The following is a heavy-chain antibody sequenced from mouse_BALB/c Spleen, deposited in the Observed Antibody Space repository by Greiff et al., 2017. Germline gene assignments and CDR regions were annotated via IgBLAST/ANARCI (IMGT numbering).Heavy chain of an antibody. CDR2: IYPGSGNT. D-gene: IGHD2-1*01. CDR3: ARGEGNYGGYYYAMDY. J-gene: IGHJ4*01. V-gene: IGHV1-77*01. Sequence: VQLQESGAELARPGASVKLSCKASGYTFTDYYINWVKQRTGQGLEWIGEIYPGSGNTYYNEKFKGKATLTADKSSSTAYMQLSSLTSEDSAVYFCARGEGNYGGYYYAMDYWGQGTSVTVSS. CDR1: GYTFTDYY.